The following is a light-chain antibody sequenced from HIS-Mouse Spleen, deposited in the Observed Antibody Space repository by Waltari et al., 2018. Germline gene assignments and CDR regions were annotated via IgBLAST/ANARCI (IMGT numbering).Light chain of an antibody. CDR3: SSYTSSSTRV. CDR1: RSDVGGSNY. V-gene: IGLV2-14*03. J-gene: IGLJ3*02. Sequence: QSALTQPASGSGSPGQSITIPCPGTRSDVGGSNYFSWYQQHPGKAPQLMIYDVSNRPSGVSNRFSGSKSGNTASLTISGLQAEDEADYYCSSYTSSSTRVFGGGTKLTVL. CDR2: DVS.